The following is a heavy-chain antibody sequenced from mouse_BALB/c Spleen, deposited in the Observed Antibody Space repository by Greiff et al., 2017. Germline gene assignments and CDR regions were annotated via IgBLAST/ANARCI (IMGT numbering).Heavy chain of an antibody. Sequence: EVQGVESGGGLVKPGGSLKLSCAASGFTFSSYAMSWVRQSPEKRLEWVAEISSGGSYTYYPDTVTGRFTISRDNAKNTLYLEMSSLRSEDTAMYYCARDGGSSYGFAYWGQGTLVTVSA. V-gene: IGHV5-9-4*01. J-gene: IGHJ3*01. CDR1: GFTFSSYA. CDR3: ARDGGSSYGFAY. D-gene: IGHD1-1*01. CDR2: ISSGGSYT.